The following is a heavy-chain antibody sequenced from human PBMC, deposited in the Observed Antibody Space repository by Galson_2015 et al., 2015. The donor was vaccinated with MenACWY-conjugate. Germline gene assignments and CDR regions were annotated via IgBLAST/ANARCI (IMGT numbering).Heavy chain of an antibody. CDR1: GFTFSSYW. J-gene: IGHJ4*02. CDR2: ITSDGSST. CDR3: ARGNSGFDS. V-gene: IGHV3-74*01. D-gene: IGHD2-21*01. Sequence: SLRLSCAASGFTFSSYWMHWVRQAPGQGLVWVSGITSDGSSTNYADSVKGRFTISRDNAKNTLYLEMNSLRAEDTSVYYCARGNSGFDSWGQGTLVTVSS.